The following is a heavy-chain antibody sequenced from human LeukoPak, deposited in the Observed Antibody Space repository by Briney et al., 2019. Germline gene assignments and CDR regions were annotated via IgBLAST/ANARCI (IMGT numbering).Heavy chain of an antibody. V-gene: IGHV1-46*01. Sequence: GASVKVSCKASGYTFTSYYMHWVRQAPGQGLEWMGIINPSGGSTSYAQKFQGRVTMTRDTSTSTVYMELSSLRSEDTAVYYCARARPPMGGSMYYFDYWGQGTLVTVSS. D-gene: IGHD2/OR15-2a*01. CDR1: GYTFTSYY. CDR3: ARARPPMGGSMYYFDY. CDR2: INPSGGST. J-gene: IGHJ4*02.